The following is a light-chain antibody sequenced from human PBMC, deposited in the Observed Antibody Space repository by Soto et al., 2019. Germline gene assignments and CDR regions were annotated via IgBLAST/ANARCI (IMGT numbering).Light chain of an antibody. Sequence: QSALTQPASVSGSPGQSITISCTGTSSDIGDSNYVSWYQQHPGKAPKLVIYDVSNRPSGVSNRFSGSKSGNTASLTISGLQAEDEADYYCSSYTSSSTLVFGAGTKVTVL. CDR3: SSYTSSSTLV. CDR1: SSDIGDSNY. J-gene: IGLJ1*01. CDR2: DVS. V-gene: IGLV2-14*03.